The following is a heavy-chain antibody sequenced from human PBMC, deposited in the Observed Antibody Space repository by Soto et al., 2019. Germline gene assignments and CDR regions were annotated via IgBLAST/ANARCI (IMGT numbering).Heavy chain of an antibody. V-gene: IGHV1-69*13. CDR1: GGTFSSYA. D-gene: IGHD3-16*01. Sequence: ASVKVSCQASGGTFSSYAISWVRQAPGQGLEWMGGIIPIFGTANYAQKFQGRVTITADESTSTAYMELSSLRSEDTAVYYCARDLLGGSYAFDIWGQGTMVTVSS. CDR3: ARDLLGGSYAFDI. J-gene: IGHJ3*02. CDR2: IIPIFGTA.